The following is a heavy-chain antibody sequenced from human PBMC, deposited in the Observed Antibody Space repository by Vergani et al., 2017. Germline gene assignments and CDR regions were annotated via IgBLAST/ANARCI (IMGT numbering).Heavy chain of an antibody. V-gene: IGHV4-39*07. J-gene: IGHJ4*02. Sequence: QLQLQESGPGLVKPSETLSLTCTVSGGSISSSSYYWGWIRQPPGKGLEWIGGIYYSGSTYYNPSLKSRVTISVDTSKNQFSLKLSSVTAADTAVYYCAREARITMIEGNSFDYWGQGTLVTVSS. CDR1: GGSISSSSYY. CDR2: IYYSGST. D-gene: IGHD3-22*01. CDR3: AREARITMIEGNSFDY.